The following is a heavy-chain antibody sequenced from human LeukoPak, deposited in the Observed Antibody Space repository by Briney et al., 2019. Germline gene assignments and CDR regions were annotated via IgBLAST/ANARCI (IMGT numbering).Heavy chain of an antibody. CDR1: GYTFTSYG. D-gene: IGHD6-13*01. J-gene: IGHJ6*02. V-gene: IGHV1-18*01. CDR3: AREEGAAAGTLYYYGMDV. Sequence: ASGKVSCKASGYTFTSYGISWVRQAPGQGLEWMGWISAYNGNTNYAQKLQGRVTMTTDTSTSTAYMELRSLRSDDTAVYYCAREEGAAAGTLYYYGMDVWGQGTTVTVSS. CDR2: ISAYNGNT.